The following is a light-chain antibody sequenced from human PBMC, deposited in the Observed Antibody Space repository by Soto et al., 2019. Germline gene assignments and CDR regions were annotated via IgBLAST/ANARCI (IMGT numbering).Light chain of an antibody. V-gene: IGKV1-5*01. CDR2: DVS. CDR1: QSISRW. CDR3: QQYGSSGT. Sequence: DIQMTQSPSTLSASVGDRVTITCRASQSISRWLAWYQQRPGKAPKPLIYDVSSLISGVPSRFSGSGSGTEFTLTISRLEPEDFAVYYCQQYGSSGTFGQGTKVDIK. J-gene: IGKJ1*01.